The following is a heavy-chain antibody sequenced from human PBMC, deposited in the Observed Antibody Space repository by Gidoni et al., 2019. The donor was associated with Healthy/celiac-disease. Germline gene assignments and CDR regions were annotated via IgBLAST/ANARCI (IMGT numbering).Heavy chain of an antibody. J-gene: IGHJ3*02. Sequence: QLQLQESGSGLVKPSQTLSLPCAVHGGSIRSGGYSCRWIRQPPGKGLEWIGYLSHSGSTYYNPSLKSRVTISVDRSKNQFSLELSSVTAADTAVYYCARGDYYNGVAFDIWGQGTMVTVSS. V-gene: IGHV4-30-2*01. D-gene: IGHD3-10*01. CDR2: LSHSGST. CDR3: ARGDYYNGVAFDI. CDR1: GGSIRSGGYS.